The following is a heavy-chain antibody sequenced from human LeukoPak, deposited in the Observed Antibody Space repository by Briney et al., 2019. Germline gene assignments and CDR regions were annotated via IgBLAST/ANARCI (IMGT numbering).Heavy chain of an antibody. Sequence: SETLSLTCTVSGVSITSRRYYWAWIRQSPAERLEWIGTINYSGNTYYNPSLKSRVTISADTSTNHLSLHLSSVTAADTALYFCARHDKWELPYYFDSWGRGTLVTVSS. V-gene: IGHV4-39*01. J-gene: IGHJ4*02. D-gene: IGHD1-26*01. CDR3: ARHDKWELPYYFDS. CDR1: GVSITSRRYY. CDR2: INYSGNT.